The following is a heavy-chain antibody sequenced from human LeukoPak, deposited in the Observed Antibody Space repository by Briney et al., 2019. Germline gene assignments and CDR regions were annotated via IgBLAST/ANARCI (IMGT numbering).Heavy chain of an antibody. CDR3: ASSLVRGVNKDYFDY. V-gene: IGHV4-4*02. J-gene: IGHJ4*02. CDR2: IYHSGST. D-gene: IGHD3-10*01. Sequence: SETLSLTCAVSGGSISSSNWWSWVRQPPGKGLEWIGEIYHSGSTNYNPSLKSRVTISVDKSKNQFSLKLSSVTAADTAVYYCASSLVRGVNKDYFDYWGQGTLVTVSS. CDR1: GGSISSSNW.